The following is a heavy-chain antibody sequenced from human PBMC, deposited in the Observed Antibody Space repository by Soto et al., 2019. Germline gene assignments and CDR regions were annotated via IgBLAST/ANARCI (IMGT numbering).Heavy chain of an antibody. CDR1: GFTFSSYG. Sequence: QVQLVESGGGVVQPGRSLSLSCAASGFTFSSYGMHWVRQAPGKGLEWVAVISYDGSNKYYADSVKGRFTISRDNSKNTRYLQMNSLSADDTAVYYCAKDHQGYDFWSGYYTQNWFDPWGQGTLVTVSS. D-gene: IGHD3-3*01. CDR3: AKDHQGYDFWSGYYTQNWFDP. V-gene: IGHV3-30*18. J-gene: IGHJ5*02. CDR2: ISYDGSNK.